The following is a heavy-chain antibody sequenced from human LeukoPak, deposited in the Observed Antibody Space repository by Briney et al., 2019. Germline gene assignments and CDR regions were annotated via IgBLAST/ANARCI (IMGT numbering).Heavy chain of an antibody. Sequence: GGSLRLSCAASGFTFSSYAMHWVRQAPGKGLEWVAVISYDGSNKYYADSVKGRFTISRDNSKNTLYLQTNSLRAEDTAVYYCARGKGFYYYGMDVWGQGTTVTVSS. CDR2: ISYDGSNK. CDR3: ARGKGFYYYGMDV. V-gene: IGHV3-30-3*01. CDR1: GFTFSSYA. J-gene: IGHJ6*02.